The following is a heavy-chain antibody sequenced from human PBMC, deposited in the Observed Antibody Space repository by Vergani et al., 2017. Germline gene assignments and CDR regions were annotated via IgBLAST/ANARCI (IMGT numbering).Heavy chain of an antibody. Sequence: QLQLQESGPGLVKPSETLSLTCTVSGGSISSSSYYWGWIRQPPGKGLEWIGSIYYSGSTYYNPSLKSRVTISVDTSKNQFSLKLSSVTAADTAVYYCARVWADYYDSSGPAGYFDYWGQGTLVTVSS. D-gene: IGHD3-22*01. CDR1: GGSISSSSYY. V-gene: IGHV4-39*01. J-gene: IGHJ4*02. CDR3: ARVWADYYDSSGPAGYFDY. CDR2: IYYSGST.